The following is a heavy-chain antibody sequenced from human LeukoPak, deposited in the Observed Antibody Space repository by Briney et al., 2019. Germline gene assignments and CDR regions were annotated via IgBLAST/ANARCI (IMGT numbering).Heavy chain of an antibody. Sequence: SVKVSCKASGGTFSSYAISWVRQAPGQGLEWMGGIIPIFGTANYAQKFQGRVTITADESTSTAYMELSSLRSEDTAVYYCARDRSSGWYRFVYWGQGTLVTVSS. D-gene: IGHD6-19*01. J-gene: IGHJ4*02. CDR2: IIPIFGTA. CDR3: ARDRSSGWYRFVY. V-gene: IGHV1-69*13. CDR1: GGTFSSYA.